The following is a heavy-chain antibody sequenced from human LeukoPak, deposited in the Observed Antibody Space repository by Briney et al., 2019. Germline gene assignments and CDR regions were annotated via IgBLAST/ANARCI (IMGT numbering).Heavy chain of an antibody. CDR1: GYTFNRYG. D-gene: IGHD3-10*01. J-gene: IGHJ4*02. CDR2: ISGRNGIT. V-gene: IGHV1-18*04. CDR3: SRDHYYGSGSKLDY. Sequence: ASVKVSCKASGYTFNRYGISWVRQAPGQGLEWMGRISGRNGITNYAQNLQGRVTMTTDTSTSTAYMELRSLRSDDTAIYYCSRDHYYGSGSKLDYWGQGTLITVSS.